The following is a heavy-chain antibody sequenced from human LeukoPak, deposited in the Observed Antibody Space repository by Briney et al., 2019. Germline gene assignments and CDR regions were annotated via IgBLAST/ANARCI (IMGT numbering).Heavy chain of an antibody. CDR2: IYYSGTT. CDR1: GGSITSTNW. CDR3: ARQGPERQH. Sequence: SGTLSLTCGVSGGSITSTNWWSWVRQPPGKGLEWIGSIYYSGTTYYNPSLKSRVTLSVDTSKNQFSLRLTSVTAADTAVYYCARQGPERQHWGQGTLVTVSS. V-gene: IGHV4-4*02. J-gene: IGHJ1*01.